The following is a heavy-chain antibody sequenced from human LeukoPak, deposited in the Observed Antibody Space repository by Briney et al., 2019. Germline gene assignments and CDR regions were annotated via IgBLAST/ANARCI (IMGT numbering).Heavy chain of an antibody. CDR1: GYSFTSSW. CDR3: AVLKEDYCSGGSCYSNWFDP. CDR2: IDPSDSYT. Sequence: GESLKISCKGSGYSFTSSWISWVRQMPGKGLEWMGRIDPSDSYTNYSPSFQGHVTISADKSISTAYLQWSSLKASDTAMYYCAVLKEDYCSGGSCYSNWFDPWGQGTLVTVSS. D-gene: IGHD2-15*01. J-gene: IGHJ5*02. V-gene: IGHV5-10-1*01.